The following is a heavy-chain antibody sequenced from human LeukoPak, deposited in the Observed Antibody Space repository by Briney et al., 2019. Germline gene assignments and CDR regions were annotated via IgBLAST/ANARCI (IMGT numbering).Heavy chain of an antibody. J-gene: IGHJ4*02. CDR1: GFTVSSNY. Sequence: PGGSLRLSCAASGFTVSSNYMSWVCQAPGKGLEWVSVIYSGGSTYYADSVKGRFTISRDNSKNTLYLQMNSLRAEDTAVYYCARTPRLPAASYFDYWGQGTLVTVSS. D-gene: IGHD2-2*01. CDR3: ARTPRLPAASYFDY. V-gene: IGHV3-66*01. CDR2: IYSGGST.